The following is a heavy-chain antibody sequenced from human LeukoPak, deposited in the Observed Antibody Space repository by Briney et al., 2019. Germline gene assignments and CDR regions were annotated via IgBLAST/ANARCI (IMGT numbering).Heavy chain of an antibody. J-gene: IGHJ4*02. CDR2: ISSSSSYI. Sequence: PGGSLRLSCAASGFTFSSYSMNWVRQAPGKGLEWVSSISSSSSYIYYADSVKGRFTISRDNAKNSLYLQMNSLRAEDTAVYYCARASSSRMEFDYWGQGTLVTVSS. D-gene: IGHD6-6*01. V-gene: IGHV3-21*01. CDR3: ARASSSRMEFDY. CDR1: GFTFSSYS.